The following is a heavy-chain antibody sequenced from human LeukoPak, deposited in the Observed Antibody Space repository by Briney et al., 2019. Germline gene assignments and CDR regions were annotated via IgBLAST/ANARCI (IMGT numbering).Heavy chain of an antibody. CDR3: ARDTETQYYYDSSGYPPRGDAFDI. J-gene: IGHJ3*02. V-gene: IGHV4-4*07. D-gene: IGHD3-22*01. CDR1: GGSISSYY. Sequence: SETLSLTCTVSGGSISSYYWSWIRRPAGKGLEWIGRIYTSGSTNYNPSLKSRVTMSVDTSKNQFSLKLSSVTAADTAVYYCARDTETQYYYDSSGYPPRGDAFDIWGQGTMVTVSS. CDR2: IYTSGST.